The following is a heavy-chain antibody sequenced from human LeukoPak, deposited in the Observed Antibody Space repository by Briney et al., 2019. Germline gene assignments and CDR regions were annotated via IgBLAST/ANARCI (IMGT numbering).Heavy chain of an antibody. CDR2: ISYDGSNK. D-gene: IGHD3-10*01. J-gene: IGHJ4*02. CDR1: RFTFSSYA. CDR3: ARDGITYYYGSGSYPHY. Sequence: GRSLRLSCAASRFTFSSYAMHWVRQAPGKGLEWVAVISYDGSNKYYADSVKGRFTISRDNSKNTLYLQMNSLRAEDTAVYYCARDGITYYYGSGSYPHYWGQGTLVTVSS. V-gene: IGHV3-30-3*01.